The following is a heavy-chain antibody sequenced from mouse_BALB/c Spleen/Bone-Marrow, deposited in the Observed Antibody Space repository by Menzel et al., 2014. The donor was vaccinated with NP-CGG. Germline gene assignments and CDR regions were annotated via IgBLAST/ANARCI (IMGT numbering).Heavy chain of an antibody. CDR1: GFTFSYFG. D-gene: IGHD3-3*01. Sequence: EVMLVESGGGLVQPGGSRKLSCAASGFTFSYFGMHWVRQAPEKGLEWVAYISSGSSIIYYADTVKGRSPISRDKSQNTLFQEMTRVGSEDTAMDYCAREGTGFDYWGQGTPLTVSS. J-gene: IGHJ2*01. CDR3: AREGTGFDY. CDR2: ISSGSSII. V-gene: IGHV5-17*02.